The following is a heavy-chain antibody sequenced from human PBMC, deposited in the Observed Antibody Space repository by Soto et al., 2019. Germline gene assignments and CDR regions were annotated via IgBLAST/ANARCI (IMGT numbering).Heavy chain of an antibody. CDR1: GFTFSSYW. CDR2: IKQDGSEK. J-gene: IGHJ4*02. D-gene: IGHD6-19*01. Sequence: GGSLRLSCAASGFTFSSYWMSWVLQAPGKGLEWVANIKQDGSEKYYVDSVKGRFTISRDNAKNSLYLQMNSLRAEDTAVYYCARTRSGWYGMLDYWGQGTLVTVSS. CDR3: ARTRSGWYGMLDY. V-gene: IGHV3-7*01.